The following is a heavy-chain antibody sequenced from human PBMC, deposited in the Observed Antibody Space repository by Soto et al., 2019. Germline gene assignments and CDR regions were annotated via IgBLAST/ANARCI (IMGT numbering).Heavy chain of an antibody. Sequence: SETLSLTCTVSGGSISSYYWSWIRQPPGKGLEWIGEINHSGSTNYNPSLKGRVTISVDTSKNQFSLKLSSVTAADTAVYYCVRQLRLSAFFAYWGQGTLVTVS. CDR2: INHSGST. CDR3: VRQLRLSAFFAY. J-gene: IGHJ4*02. CDR1: GGSISSYY. D-gene: IGHD5-18*01. V-gene: IGHV4-34*01.